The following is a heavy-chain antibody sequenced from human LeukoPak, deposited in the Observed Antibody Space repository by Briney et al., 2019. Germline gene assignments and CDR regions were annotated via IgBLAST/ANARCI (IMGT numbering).Heavy chain of an antibody. D-gene: IGHD3-16*01. CDR3: ARAPIMITFGGVRRLPDY. Sequence: ASVKVSCKASGYTFTSYDINWVRQATGQGLEWMGWMNPNSGNTGYAQKFQGRVTITRNTSISTAYMELSSLRSEDTAVYYCARAPIMITFGGVRRLPDYWGQGTLVTVSS. J-gene: IGHJ4*02. CDR2: MNPNSGNT. CDR1: GYTFTSYD. V-gene: IGHV1-8*03.